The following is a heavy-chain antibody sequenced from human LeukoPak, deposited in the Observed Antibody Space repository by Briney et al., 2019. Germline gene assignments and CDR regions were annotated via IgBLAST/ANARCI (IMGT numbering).Heavy chain of an antibody. V-gene: IGHV3-23*01. CDR3: AKSGNAWYFFDS. J-gene: IGHJ4*02. Sequence: GGSLRLSCAASGFTFSTYAMNWVRQAPGKGLEWVSGVRGTGTNTYYADSVKGRFTISRDNPENMVYLQIDSLRSDDTAVYYCAKSGNAWYFFDSWGQGTLVTVSS. CDR2: VRGTGTNT. D-gene: IGHD6-19*01. CDR1: GFTFSTYA.